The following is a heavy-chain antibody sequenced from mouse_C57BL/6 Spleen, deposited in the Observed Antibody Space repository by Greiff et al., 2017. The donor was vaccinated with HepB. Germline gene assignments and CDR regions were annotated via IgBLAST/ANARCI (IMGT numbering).Heavy chain of an antibody. CDR3: ARHGPYYGNYGWFAY. J-gene: IGHJ3*01. Sequence: EVKVVESGGDLVKPGGSLKLSCAASGFTFSSYGMSWVRQTPDKRLEWVATISSGGSYTYYPDSVKGRFTISRDNAKNTLYLQMSSLKSEDTAIYYCARHGPYYGNYGWFAYWGQGTLVTVSA. V-gene: IGHV5-6*01. CDR1: GFTFSSYG. D-gene: IGHD2-10*01. CDR2: ISSGGSYT.